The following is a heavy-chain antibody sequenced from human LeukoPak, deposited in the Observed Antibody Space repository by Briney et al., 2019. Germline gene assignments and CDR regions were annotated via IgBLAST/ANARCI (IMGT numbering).Heavy chain of an antibody. Sequence: WETLSLTCTVSGGSLISYHSTWIRQPPRKGLEWVAYIYYSRSTQHNPSLNSRVTISMDTSKNHFSLKLSSVTAADTAIYYCARTSRHFYGSGSNLTPWPADMDVWGQGTKVTVSS. D-gene: IGHD3-10*01. J-gene: IGHJ6*02. CDR3: ARTSRHFYGSGSNLTPWPADMDV. CDR1: GGSLISYH. V-gene: IGHV4-59*01. CDR2: IYYSRST.